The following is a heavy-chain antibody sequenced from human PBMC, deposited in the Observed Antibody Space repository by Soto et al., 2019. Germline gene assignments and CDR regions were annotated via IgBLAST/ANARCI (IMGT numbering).Heavy chain of an antibody. V-gene: IGHV3-9*01. Sequence: EVQLVESGGDMVQPARSLKLSCVGSGYSFEDYSMHWVRQAPGKGLEWVSGISWNGNFTGYADSVKGRFTISRDNAKNSLFLPMRSLSLEDTALYYCVGGSWFDWGQGTLVTVSS. J-gene: IGHJ4*02. CDR1: GYSFEDYS. CDR3: VGGSWFD. CDR2: ISWNGNFT. D-gene: IGHD2-15*01.